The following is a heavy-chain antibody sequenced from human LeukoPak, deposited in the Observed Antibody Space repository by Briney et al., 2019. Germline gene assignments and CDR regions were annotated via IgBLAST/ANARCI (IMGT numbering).Heavy chain of an antibody. CDR2: INPNSGAT. Sequence: ASVKVSCKASGYIFTGYYMHRVRQAPGQGLEWMGWINPNSGATNYAQKFQGRVTMTRDTSISTAYMELSRLRSDDTAVFYCARDTEAWGQGTLVTVSS. CDR1: GYIFTGYY. D-gene: IGHD4-17*01. CDR3: ARDTEA. J-gene: IGHJ5*02. V-gene: IGHV1-2*02.